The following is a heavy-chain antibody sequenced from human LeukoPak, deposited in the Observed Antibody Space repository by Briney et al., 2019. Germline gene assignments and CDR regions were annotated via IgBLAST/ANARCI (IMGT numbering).Heavy chain of an antibody. J-gene: IGHJ4*02. CDR1: GFTFSSYG. D-gene: IGHD3-22*01. CDR3: ARASHDSSGSDY. CDR2: ISGSGGST. V-gene: IGHV3-23*01. Sequence: GSLRLSCAASGFTFSSYGMHWVRQAPGKGLEWVSAISGSGGSTYYADSVKGRFTISRDNSKNTLYLQMNSLRSEDMAVYYCARASHDSSGSDYWGQGTLVTVSS.